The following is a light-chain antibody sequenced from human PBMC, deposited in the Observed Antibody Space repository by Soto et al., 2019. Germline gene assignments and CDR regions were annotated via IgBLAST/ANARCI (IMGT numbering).Light chain of an antibody. V-gene: IGKV3-20*01. Sequence: EIVLTQSPGTLSLSPGERAPMYCRASQSVSNNYLAWYQQKPGQAPRILIYGASNRATGIPDRFSGSGSGTDFTLTISRLEPEDFAVYYCQQYGSSGTLGQGTKVDIK. J-gene: IGKJ1*01. CDR1: QSVSNNY. CDR3: QQYGSSGT. CDR2: GAS.